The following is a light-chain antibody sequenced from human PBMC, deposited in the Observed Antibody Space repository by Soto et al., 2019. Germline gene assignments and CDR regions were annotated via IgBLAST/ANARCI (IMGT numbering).Light chain of an antibody. Sequence: VLTQSPGTLSVSPGERATLSCRAGQSVSGNNLAWYQQKPGRPPRLLIYGESSRASGVPDRFSGSGSGTNFTLTINRLEPEDFAVYYCQQCDRTSWTFGQGTKVDLK. CDR2: GES. V-gene: IGKV3-20*01. CDR1: QSVSGNN. J-gene: IGKJ1*01. CDR3: QQCDRTSWT.